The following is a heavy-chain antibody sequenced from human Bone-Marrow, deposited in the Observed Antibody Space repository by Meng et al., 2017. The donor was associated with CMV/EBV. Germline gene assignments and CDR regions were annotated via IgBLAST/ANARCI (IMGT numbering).Heavy chain of an antibody. Sequence: GESLKISCAASGFTFSNYVMHWVRQAPGKGLEWVAVISFDGNNKYHTDSVEGRFTISRDNSKNTVYLQMNSLRDEDTAVFYCARGAGGHVTKNYYYHAMDVWGQGNTVTVSS. CDR1: GFTFSNYV. CDR2: ISFDGNNK. J-gene: IGHJ6*02. CDR3: ARGAGGHVTKNYYYHAMDV. V-gene: IGHV3-30-3*01. D-gene: IGHD3-16*01.